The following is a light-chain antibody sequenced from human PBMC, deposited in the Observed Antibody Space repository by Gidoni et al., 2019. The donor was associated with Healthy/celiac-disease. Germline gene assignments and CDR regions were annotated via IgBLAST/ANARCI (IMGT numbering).Light chain of an antibody. Sequence: SYDLTQPPSVSVSPGQTASITCSGDKLGDKYACWYQQKPGQSPVLVIYQDSRRPPGIPERFSGSNSGYTATLTISGTQAVDEADYYCQAWDSSTVVFGGGTKLTVL. V-gene: IGLV3-1*01. CDR2: QDS. J-gene: IGLJ2*01. CDR1: KLGDKY. CDR3: QAWDSSTVV.